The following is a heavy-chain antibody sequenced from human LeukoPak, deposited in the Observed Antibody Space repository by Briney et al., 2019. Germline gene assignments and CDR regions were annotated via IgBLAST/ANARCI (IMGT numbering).Heavy chain of an antibody. CDR3: AKERALISQWLAYYFDY. V-gene: IGHV3-30*02. Sequence: QPGGSLRLSCAASGFTFGSYGMPWVRQAPGKGLEWVAFIRYDGSNKYYADSVKGRFTISRDNSKNTLYLQMNSLRAEDTAVYYCAKERALISQWLAYYFDYWGQGTLVTVSS. D-gene: IGHD6-19*01. J-gene: IGHJ4*02. CDR2: IRYDGSNK. CDR1: GFTFGSYG.